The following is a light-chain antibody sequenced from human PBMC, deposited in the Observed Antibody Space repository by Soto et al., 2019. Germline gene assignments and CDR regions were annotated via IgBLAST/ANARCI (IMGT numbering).Light chain of an antibody. CDR2: AAA. V-gene: IGKV1-39*01. Sequence: DIQMTQSPSSLSASVGDRVTITCRASQSISSSLNWYHQKPGKAPNLLIYAAASLQSGVPSRFSGSRSGTDFTLTISSLQPEDFATYYCQQSYSTPYTFGQGTKLEIK. J-gene: IGKJ2*01. CDR1: QSISSS. CDR3: QQSYSTPYT.